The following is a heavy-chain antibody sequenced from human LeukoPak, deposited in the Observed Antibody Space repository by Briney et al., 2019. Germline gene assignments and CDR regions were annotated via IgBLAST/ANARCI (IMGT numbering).Heavy chain of an antibody. Sequence: GGSLRLSCAASGFTFSSYWMHCVRQAPGKGLVWVSRVNVDGRSTTYADSVKGRLTISRDNAKKTLYLQINSLRPEDTAFYYCARGIGIGAFDTWGRGTKVTVSS. CDR3: ARGIGIGAFDT. CDR1: GFTFSSYW. CDR2: VNVDGRST. D-gene: IGHD2/OR15-2a*01. V-gene: IGHV3-74*01. J-gene: IGHJ3*02.